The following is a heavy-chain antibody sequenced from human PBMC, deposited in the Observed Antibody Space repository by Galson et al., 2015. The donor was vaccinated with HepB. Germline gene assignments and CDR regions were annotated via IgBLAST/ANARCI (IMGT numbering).Heavy chain of an antibody. CDR3: AKALAYCGGDCEMTGVYFDY. J-gene: IGHJ4*02. V-gene: IGHV3-23*01. D-gene: IGHD2-21*02. CDR2: ISGSGGST. Sequence: SLRLSCAASGFTFSSYAMSWVRQAPGKGLEWVSAISGSGGSTYYADSVKGRFTISRDNSKNTLYLQMNSLRAEDTAVYYCAKALAYCGGDCEMTGVYFDYWGQGTLVTVSS. CDR1: GFTFSSYA.